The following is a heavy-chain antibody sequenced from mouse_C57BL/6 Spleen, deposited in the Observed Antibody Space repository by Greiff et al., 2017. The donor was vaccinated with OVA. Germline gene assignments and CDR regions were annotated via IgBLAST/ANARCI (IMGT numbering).Heavy chain of an antibody. CDR3: HKAPFAY. Sequence: EVQVVESGGGLVKPGGSLKLSCAASGFTFSDYGMHWVRQAPEKGLEWVAYIRSGSSTIYYADTVKGRFTISRDNAKYTLFLQMTSLRSEDTAMYYCHKAPFAYWGQGTLVTVSA. CDR1: GFTFSDYG. J-gene: IGHJ3*01. CDR2: IRSGSSTI. V-gene: IGHV5-17*01.